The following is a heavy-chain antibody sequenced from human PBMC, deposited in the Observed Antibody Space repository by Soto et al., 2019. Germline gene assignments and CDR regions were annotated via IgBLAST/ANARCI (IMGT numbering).Heavy chain of an antibody. Sequence: SVKVSYKASGGTFSSYAISWVRQAPGQGLEWMGGIIPIFGTANYAQKFQGRVTITADESTSTAYMELSSLRSEDTAVYYCALQSPAPGLSFDYGAKGPLSPAPQ. V-gene: IGHV1-69*13. D-gene: IGHD2-2*01. CDR2: IIPIFGTA. J-gene: IGHJ4*03. CDR3: ALQSPAPGLSFDY. CDR1: GGTFSSYA.